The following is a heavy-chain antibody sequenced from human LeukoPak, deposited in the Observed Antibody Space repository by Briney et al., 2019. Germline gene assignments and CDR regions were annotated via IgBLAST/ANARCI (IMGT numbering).Heavy chain of an antibody. J-gene: IGHJ4*02. CDR2: IYHSGNT. CDR3: ARASVLWFGESPYYFDY. CDR1: GYSISSGYY. D-gene: IGHD3-10*01. Sequence: SETLSLTCTVSGYSISSGYYWGWIRQPPGKGLEWIGSIYHSGNTYYNPSLKSRVTISVDTSKNQFSLKLSSVTAADTAVYYCARASVLWFGESPYYFDYWGQGTLVTVSS. V-gene: IGHV4-38-2*02.